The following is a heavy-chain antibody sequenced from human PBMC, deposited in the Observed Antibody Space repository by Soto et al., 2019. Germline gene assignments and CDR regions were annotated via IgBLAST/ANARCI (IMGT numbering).Heavy chain of an antibody. CDR2: INHSGTT. V-gene: IGHV4-4*02. CDR3: GRVGSSSFISGNMDV. Sequence: QVQLQESGPGLVKPSGTLSLTCAVSGGSISSSNWWSWVRQPPGKGLEWIGEINHSGTTNYNPSLKSRVSIAVDQSKNQFSLKVTSATAADTAVYYCGRVGSSSFISGNMDVWGQGTTVTVSS. CDR1: GGSISSSNW. D-gene: IGHD6-6*01. J-gene: IGHJ6*02.